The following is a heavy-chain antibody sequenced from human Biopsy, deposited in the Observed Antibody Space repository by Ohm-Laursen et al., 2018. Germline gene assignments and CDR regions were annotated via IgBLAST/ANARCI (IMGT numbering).Heavy chain of an antibody. CDR2: ISSSNTI. Sequence: SLRLSCTASGFTFSNYEMNWVRQAPGKGLEWVSYISSSNTIYYADSVKGRFTISRGNAKNSLYLQMNSLGAEDTAVYYCTRDTTYYAGTTYYDALDVWGQGTTVTVSS. V-gene: IGHV3-48*03. D-gene: IGHD2/OR15-2a*01. CDR3: TRDTTYYAGTTYYDALDV. CDR1: GFTFSNYE. J-gene: IGHJ3*01.